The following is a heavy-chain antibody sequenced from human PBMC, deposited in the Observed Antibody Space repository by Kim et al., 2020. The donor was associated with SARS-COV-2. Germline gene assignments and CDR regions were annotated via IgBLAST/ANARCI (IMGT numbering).Heavy chain of an antibody. D-gene: IGHD1-26*01. J-gene: IGHJ3*02. Sequence: SETLSLTCTVSGGSISSYYWSWIRQPPGKGLEWIGYIYYSGSTNYNPSLKSRVTISVDTSRNQFSLKLSSVTAADTAVYYCARDLIVGATTFAFDIWGQGTMVTVSS. CDR1: GGSISSYY. V-gene: IGHV4-59*01. CDR3: ARDLIVGATTFAFDI. CDR2: IYYSGST.